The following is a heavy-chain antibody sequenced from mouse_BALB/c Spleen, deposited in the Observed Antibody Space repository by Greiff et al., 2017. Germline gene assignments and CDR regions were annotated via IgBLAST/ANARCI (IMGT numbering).Heavy chain of an antibody. V-gene: IGHV1-77*01. CDR1: GYTFTDYY. Sequence: QVQLQQSGAELARPGASVKLSCKASGYTFTDYYINWVKQRTGQGLEWIGEIYPGSGSTNYNEKFKGKATLTADKSSSTAYMQLSSLTSEDSAVYFCARCKDNYVGAMDYWGQGTSVTVSS. CDR2: IYPGSGST. J-gene: IGHJ4*01. CDR3: ARCKDNYVGAMDY. D-gene: IGHD1-3*01.